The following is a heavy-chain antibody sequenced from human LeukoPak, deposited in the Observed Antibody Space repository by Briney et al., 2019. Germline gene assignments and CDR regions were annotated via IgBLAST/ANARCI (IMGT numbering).Heavy chain of an antibody. D-gene: IGHD3-10*01. CDR3: AREAHGSGKRHFDY. CDR1: GFTLSSYD. V-gene: IGHV3-13*01. Sequence: GGSLRLSCAVSGFTLSSYDMHWVRQTTGKGLEWVSGIGFAGDTYYPGSVKGRFTISRENAKNSLYLQMNSLRAGDTAVYYCAREAHGSGKRHFDYWGQGTLVTVSS. CDR2: IGFAGDT. J-gene: IGHJ4*02.